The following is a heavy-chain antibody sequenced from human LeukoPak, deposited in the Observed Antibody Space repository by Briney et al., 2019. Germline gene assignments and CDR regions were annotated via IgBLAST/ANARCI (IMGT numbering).Heavy chain of an antibody. Sequence: ASVKVSCKVSGYTLTELSMHWVRQAPGKGLEWVGGFDPEDGETIYAQKFQGRVTMTEDTSTDTAYMELSSLRSEDTAVYYCATPRPYYYDSSGSIDAFDIWGQGTMVTVSS. CDR3: ATPRPYYYDSSGSIDAFDI. D-gene: IGHD3-22*01. V-gene: IGHV1-24*01. CDR2: FDPEDGET. CDR1: GYTLTELS. J-gene: IGHJ3*02.